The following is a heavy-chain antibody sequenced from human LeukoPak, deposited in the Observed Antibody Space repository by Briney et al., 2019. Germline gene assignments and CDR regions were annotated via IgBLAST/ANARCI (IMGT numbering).Heavy chain of an antibody. D-gene: IGHD1-20*01. J-gene: IGHJ5*02. V-gene: IGHV4-59*08. Sequence: SETLSLTCTVSGGSISSYYWSWIRQPPGKGLEWIGYIYYSGSTNYNPSLKSRVIISVDTSKNQFSLKLSSVTAADTAVYYCARQVLGIDWFDPWGQGTLVTVSS. CDR1: GGSISSYY. CDR2: IYYSGST. CDR3: ARQVLGIDWFDP.